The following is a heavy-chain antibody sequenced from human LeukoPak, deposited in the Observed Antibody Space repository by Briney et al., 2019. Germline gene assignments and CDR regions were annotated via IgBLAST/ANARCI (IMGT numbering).Heavy chain of an antibody. CDR1: GGSISSYY. V-gene: IGHV4-59*08. Sequence: ASETLSLTCTVSGGSISSYYWSWIRQPPGKGLEWIAYISDIGSINYNPSLKSRVTISLDTSRNQFSLKLSSVTAADTAVYYCAGHHPRNTVDFWGQGTLVTVSS. J-gene: IGHJ4*02. CDR2: ISDIGSI. D-gene: IGHD2/OR15-2a*01. CDR3: AGHHPRNTVDF.